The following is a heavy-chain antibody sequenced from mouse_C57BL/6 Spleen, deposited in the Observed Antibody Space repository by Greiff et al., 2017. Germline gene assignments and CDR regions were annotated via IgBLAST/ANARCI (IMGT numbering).Heavy chain of an antibody. V-gene: IGHV1-59*01. CDR3: VITTVAFDY. J-gene: IGHJ2*01. CDR1: GYTFTSYW. CDR2: IDPSDSYT. Sequence: VQLQQPGAELVRPGTSVKLSCKASGYTFTSYWMHWVKQRPGQGLEWIGVIDPSDSYTNYNQKFKGKATLTVDTSSSTAYMQLSSLTSEDSAVYYCVITTVAFDYWGQGTTLTVSS. D-gene: IGHD1-1*01.